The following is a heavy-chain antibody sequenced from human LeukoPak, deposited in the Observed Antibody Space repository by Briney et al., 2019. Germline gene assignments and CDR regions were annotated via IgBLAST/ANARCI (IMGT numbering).Heavy chain of an antibody. CDR1: GYTFSGYY. J-gene: IGHJ4*02. CDR3: ASQPYYFDSSGYYDY. Sequence: ASVNVSFKASGYTFSGYYMHWVRQAPGQGLEWMGWINPNTGGTNYAQKFQGRVTMTRDTSISATYMELSRLRSDDTAVYYCASQPYYFDSSGYYDYWGQGTLVTVSS. CDR2: INPNTGGT. V-gene: IGHV1-2*02. D-gene: IGHD3-22*01.